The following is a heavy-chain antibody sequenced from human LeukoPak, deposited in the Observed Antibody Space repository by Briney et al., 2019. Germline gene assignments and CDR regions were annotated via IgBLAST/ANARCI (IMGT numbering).Heavy chain of an antibody. Sequence: KSSETLSLTCTVSGGSISSGGYYWSRIRQHPGKGLEWIGYIYYSGSTYYNPSLKSRVTISVDTSKNQFSLKLSSVTAADTAVYYCARSGRGAYFDYWGQGTLVTVSS. CDR2: IYYSGST. J-gene: IGHJ4*02. CDR3: ARSGRGAYFDY. V-gene: IGHV4-31*03. CDR1: GGSISSGGYY. D-gene: IGHD1-1*01.